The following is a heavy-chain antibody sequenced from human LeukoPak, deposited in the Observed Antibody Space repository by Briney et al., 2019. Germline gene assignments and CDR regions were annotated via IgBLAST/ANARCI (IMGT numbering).Heavy chain of an antibody. V-gene: IGHV4-30-4*01. Sequence: SQTLSLTCTVSGGSISSGDYYWSWIRQPPGRGLEWNGYIYYSGSTYYNPSLKSRVTISVDTSKNQFSLKLSSVTAADTAVYFCARDLPYYYDSSGYSSPQAFDIWGQGTMVTVSS. J-gene: IGHJ3*02. D-gene: IGHD3-22*01. CDR1: GGSISSGDYY. CDR2: IYYSGST. CDR3: ARDLPYYYDSSGYSSPQAFDI.